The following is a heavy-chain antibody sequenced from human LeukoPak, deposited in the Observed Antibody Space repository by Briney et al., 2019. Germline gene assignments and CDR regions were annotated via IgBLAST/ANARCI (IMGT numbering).Heavy chain of an antibody. J-gene: IGHJ2*01. Sequence: SETLSLTCAVYGGSFSGYYWSWIRQPPGKGLEWIGEINHSGSTNYNPSLKSRVTILVDTSKNQFSLKLSSVTAADTAVYYCARGVSGYYDYVWGSYRHIYWYFDLWGRGTLVTVSS. CDR1: GGSFSGYY. CDR2: INHSGST. CDR3: ARGVSGYYDYVWGSYRHIYWYFDL. V-gene: IGHV4-34*01. D-gene: IGHD3-16*02.